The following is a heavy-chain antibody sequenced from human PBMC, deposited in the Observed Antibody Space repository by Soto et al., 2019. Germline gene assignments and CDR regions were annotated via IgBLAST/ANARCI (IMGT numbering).Heavy chain of an antibody. J-gene: IGHJ4*02. CDR3: ARDRWELTSYYFDY. Sequence: PQRLPKGASGVNFVSLGIHRIRQDKGKGLEWVAVISYDGSNKYYADSVKGRFTISRDNSKNTLYLQMNSLRAEDTAVYYYARDRWELTSYYFDYWVQGTLVTVSS. CDR1: GVNFVSLG. V-gene: IGHV3-30-3*01. D-gene: IGHD1-26*01. CDR2: ISYDGSNK.